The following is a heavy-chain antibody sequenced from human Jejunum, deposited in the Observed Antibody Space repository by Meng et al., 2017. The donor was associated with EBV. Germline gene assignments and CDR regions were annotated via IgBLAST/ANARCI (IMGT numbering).Heavy chain of an antibody. V-gene: IGHV1-46*01. J-gene: IGHJ5*02. Sequence: QVQRVQSGAGVKKPVDSVKVSCKVSGDTFTRYYMHWVRQAPGQGLEWMGIINPTGDSTTYAEKFQGRLTMTRDTSTTTAYMELSSLRSEDTAVYYCAGGMTIRQNWFDPWGQGTLVTVSS. D-gene: IGHD5-24*01. CDR3: AGGMTIRQNWFDP. CDR2: INPTGDST. CDR1: GDTFTRYY.